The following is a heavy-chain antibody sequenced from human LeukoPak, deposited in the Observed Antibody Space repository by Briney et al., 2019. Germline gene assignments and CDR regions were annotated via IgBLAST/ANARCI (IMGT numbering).Heavy chain of an antibody. CDR2: ITTNTGIP. D-gene: IGHD6-13*01. J-gene: IGHJ4*02. V-gene: IGHV7-4-1*04. CDR1: GYAFTGYG. Sequence: ASVKVSCTASGYAFTGYGMNWVRQAPGQGLEWMGWITTNTGIPTYAQDFTGRFVFSLDTSVRMAFLRISSLKAEDTAVYYCARARHELVFDYWGQGTLVTVSS. CDR3: ARARHELVFDY.